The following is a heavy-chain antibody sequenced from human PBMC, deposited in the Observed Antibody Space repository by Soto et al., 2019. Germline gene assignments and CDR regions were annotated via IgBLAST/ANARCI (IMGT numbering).Heavy chain of an antibody. CDR2: IYHSGST. V-gene: IGHV4-4*02. CDR1: GGSISSSYW. Sequence: QVQLQESGPGLVKPSGTLSLTCAVSGGSISSSYWWSWVRQPPGKGLEGIGEIYHSGSTNYNPSLKRRVTISVEKSKNQFSLKLSSVTAADTAVYSCARVSGSYYYGMDVWGQGTTVTVSS. J-gene: IGHJ6*02. D-gene: IGHD3-10*01. CDR3: ARVSGSYYYGMDV.